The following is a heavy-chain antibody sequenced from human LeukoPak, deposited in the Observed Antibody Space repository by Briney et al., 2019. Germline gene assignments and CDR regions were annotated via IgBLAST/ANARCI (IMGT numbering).Heavy chain of an antibody. D-gene: IGHD1-26*01. CDR3: AKPWYSGSYSDAFDI. CDR2: IYYSGST. V-gene: IGHV4-59*01. CDR1: GGSISSYY. J-gene: IGHJ3*02. Sequence: SETLSLTCTVSGGSISSYYWSWIRQPPGKGLEWIGYIYYSGSTNYNPSLKSRVTISVDTSKNRFSLKLSSVTAADTAVYYCAKPWYSGSYSDAFDIWGQGTMVTVSS.